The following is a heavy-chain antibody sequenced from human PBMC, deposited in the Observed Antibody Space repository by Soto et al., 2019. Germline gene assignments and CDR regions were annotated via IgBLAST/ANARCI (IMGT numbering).Heavy chain of an antibody. D-gene: IGHD3-16*01. J-gene: IGHJ3*02. CDR3: ARQNVSDILTPPGAFDI. CDR1: GGSISSISYY. V-gene: IGHV4-39*01. Sequence: LYLTCTVSGGSISSISYYWGWIRQRPGKGLEWIGSIDYSGSTYYNPSLKSRVTISADTSKNQFSLKLSSVTAADTAVYSSARQNVSDILTPPGAFDIWGHGPXVTVSS. CDR2: IDYSGST.